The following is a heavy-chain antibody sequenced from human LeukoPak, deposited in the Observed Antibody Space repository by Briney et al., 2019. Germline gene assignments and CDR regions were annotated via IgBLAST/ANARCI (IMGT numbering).Heavy chain of an antibody. V-gene: IGHV3-21*01. J-gene: IGHJ5*02. CDR1: GFTFSSYS. D-gene: IGHD6-13*01. CDR3: ARDLRYSSSWYWDWFDP. CDR2: ISSSSSYI. Sequence: GGSPRLSCAASGFTFSSYSMNWVRQAPGKGLEWVSSISSSSSYIYYADSVKGRFTISRDNAKNSLYLQMNSLRAEDTAVYYCARDLRYSSSWYWDWFDPWGQGTLVTVSS.